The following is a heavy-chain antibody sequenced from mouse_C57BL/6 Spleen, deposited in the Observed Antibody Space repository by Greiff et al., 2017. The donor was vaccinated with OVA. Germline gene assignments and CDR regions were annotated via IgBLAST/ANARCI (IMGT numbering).Heavy chain of an antibody. CDR2: ISDGGSYT. V-gene: IGHV5-4*03. CDR3: ARPYSNGDYYAMDY. J-gene: IGHJ4*01. CDR1: GFTFSSYA. Sequence: DVKLVESGGGLVKPGGSLKLSCAASGFTFSSYAMSWVRQTPEKRLEWVATISDGGSYTYYPDNVKGRFTISRDNAKNNLYLQMSHLKSEDTAMYYCARPYSNGDYYAMDYWGQGTSVTVSS. D-gene: IGHD2-5*01.